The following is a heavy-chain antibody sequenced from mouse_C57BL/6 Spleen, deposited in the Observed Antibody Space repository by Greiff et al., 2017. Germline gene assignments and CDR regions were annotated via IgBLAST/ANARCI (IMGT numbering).Heavy chain of an antibody. J-gene: IGHJ2*01. CDR3: ARGITTVVARYYFDY. CDR2: IDPEDGDT. Sequence: EVKLMESGAELVKPGASVKLSCTASGFNIKDYYMHWVKQRTEQGLEWIGRIDPEDGDTKYAPKFQGKATITADTSSNTAYLQLSSLTSEDTAVYYCARGITTVVARYYFDYWGQGTTLTVSS. CDR1: GFNIKDYY. V-gene: IGHV14-2*01. D-gene: IGHD1-1*01.